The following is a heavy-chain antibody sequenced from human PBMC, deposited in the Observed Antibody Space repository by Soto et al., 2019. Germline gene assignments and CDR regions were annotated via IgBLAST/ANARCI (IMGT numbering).Heavy chain of an antibody. Sequence: QVQLVQSGAEVKKPGASVKVSCRASGYTFTGYYMHWARQAPGQGLEWMGWINPNSGGTHYAQKFQGRVTMTRDTSISTAYLELSRLRSDDTSGYYYTRDRRSGSTDYWGQGTLVTVAS. CDR3: TRDRRSGSTDY. CDR1: GYTFTGYY. V-gene: IGHV1-2*02. CDR2: INPNSGGT. D-gene: IGHD1-26*01. J-gene: IGHJ4*02.